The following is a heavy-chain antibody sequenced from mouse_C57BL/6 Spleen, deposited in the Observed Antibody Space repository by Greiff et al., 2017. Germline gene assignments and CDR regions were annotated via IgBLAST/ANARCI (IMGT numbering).Heavy chain of an antibody. Sequence: ESGPGLVKPSQSLSLTCSVTGYSITSGYYWNWIRQFPGNKLEWMGYISYDGSNNYNPSLKNRISITRDTSKNQFFLKLNSVTTEDTATYYCARETDYFDYWGQGTTLTV. CDR2: ISYDGSN. V-gene: IGHV3-6*01. CDR1: GYSITSGYY. CDR3: ARETDYFDY. D-gene: IGHD4-1*01. J-gene: IGHJ2*01.